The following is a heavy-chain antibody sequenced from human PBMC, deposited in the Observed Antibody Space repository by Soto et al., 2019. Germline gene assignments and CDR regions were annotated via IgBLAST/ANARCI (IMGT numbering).Heavy chain of an antibody. Sequence: GGSLRLSCAASGFTFSSYGMHWVRQAPGKGLEWVAVIWYDGSNKYYADSVKGRFTISRDNSKNTLYLQMNSLRAEDTAVYYCARAPTDLYMDVWGKGTTVTVSS. CDR2: IWYDGSNK. CDR3: ARAPTDLYMDV. D-gene: IGHD1-26*01. CDR1: GFTFSSYG. J-gene: IGHJ6*03. V-gene: IGHV3-33*01.